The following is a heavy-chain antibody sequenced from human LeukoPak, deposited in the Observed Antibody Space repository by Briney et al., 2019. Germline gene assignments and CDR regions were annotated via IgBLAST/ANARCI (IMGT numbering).Heavy chain of an antibody. D-gene: IGHD2-15*01. CDR1: GVSISRYY. V-gene: IGHV4-59*01. CDR3: ARVLGLSRSGSFGY. CDR2: IYNSGST. J-gene: IGHJ4*02. Sequence: SETLSLTCTVSGVSISRYYWSWIRQPPGKGLECIGYIYNSGSTNYNPSLKSRVTISLDTSMNQFSLNLSSVTAADTAVYYCARVLGLSRSGSFGYWGQGTLVTVSS.